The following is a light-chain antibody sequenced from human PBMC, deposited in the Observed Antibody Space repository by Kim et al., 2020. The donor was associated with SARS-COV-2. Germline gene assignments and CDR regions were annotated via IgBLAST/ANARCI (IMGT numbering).Light chain of an antibody. CDR2: LGS. Sequence: DIVMTQSPLSLPVTPGEPASISCRSSQSLLNSNGYNYLDWYLQKPVQSQQVLIYLGSTRASGVPDRFSGSGSGTDFTLKISRVEAEDVGIYYCMKDLQTPRTFGQGTKLEI. CDR3: MKDLQTPRT. CDR1: QSLLNSNGYNY. V-gene: IGKV2-28*01. J-gene: IGKJ2*01.